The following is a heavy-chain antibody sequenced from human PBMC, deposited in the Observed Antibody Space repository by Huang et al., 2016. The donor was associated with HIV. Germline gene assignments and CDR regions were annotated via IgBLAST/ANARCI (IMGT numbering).Heavy chain of an antibody. J-gene: IGHJ4*02. D-gene: IGHD3-10*01. Sequence: EVQVVESGGGLVQPGRSLRLSCVASGFNFNNYAMHWVRKPPGKGLEWVSGISWKSGDIGYGESVKGRFTSSRDNAKNSLYLQMNRLRPEDTALYYCAKGLGGSYYYYLDQWGQGTLVTVSS. CDR1: GFNFNNYA. CDR3: AKGLGGSYYYYLDQ. V-gene: IGHV3-9*01. CDR2: ISWKSGDI.